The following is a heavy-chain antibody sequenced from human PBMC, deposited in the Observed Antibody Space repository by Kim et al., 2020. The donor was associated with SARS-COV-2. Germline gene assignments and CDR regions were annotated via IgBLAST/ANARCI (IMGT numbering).Heavy chain of an antibody. V-gene: IGHV5-51*01. J-gene: IGHJ4*02. Sequence: TRYSPAFQGQVTISADKSISTAYLQWSSLKASDTAMYYCASLVGATGFDYWGQGTLVTVSS. D-gene: IGHD1-26*01. CDR3: ASLVGATGFDY. CDR2: T.